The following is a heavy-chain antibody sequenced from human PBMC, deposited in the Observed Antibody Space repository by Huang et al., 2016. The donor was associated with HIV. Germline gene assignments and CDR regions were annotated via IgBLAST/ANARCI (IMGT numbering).Heavy chain of an antibody. V-gene: IGHV4-59*01. CDR1: GVSISSSY. J-gene: IGHJ5*02. CDR3: ARSHSIHWGFNWFDP. CDR2: MYYSWST. D-gene: IGHD7-27*01. Sequence: QLQLQESGPGLVKPSETLSLTCTVSGVSISSSYWSWIRQPPGKGLEWIGYMYYSWSTNYTPSLKSRVTISVDTSKNQVALKLSSVTAADTAVYYCARSHSIHWGFNWFDPWGQGTLVTVSS.